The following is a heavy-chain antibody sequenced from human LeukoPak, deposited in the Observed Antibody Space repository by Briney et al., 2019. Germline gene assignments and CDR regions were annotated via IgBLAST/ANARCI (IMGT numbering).Heavy chain of an antibody. J-gene: IGHJ4*02. CDR1: GGSISSGGYY. Sequence: KTSETLSLTCTVSGGSISSGGYYWSWIRQHPGKGLEWIGYIYYSGSTYYNPSLKSRVTISVDTSKNQFSLKLSSVTAADTAVYYCARSPGYSSGWFNYWGQGTLVTVSS. CDR3: ARSPGYSSGWFNY. CDR2: IYYSGST. V-gene: IGHV4-31*03. D-gene: IGHD6-19*01.